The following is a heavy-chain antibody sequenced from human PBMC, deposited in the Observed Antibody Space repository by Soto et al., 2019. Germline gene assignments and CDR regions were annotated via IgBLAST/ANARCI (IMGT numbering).Heavy chain of an antibody. V-gene: IGHV1-18*01. Sequence: QVQLVQSGAEVKKPGASVKVSCKASGYTFTSYGISWVRQAPGQGLEWMGWISAYNGNTTYAQKLPGRVTMTTDTSTSTAYMELRSLRSDDTAVYYCARDDPNYSSSWYYFDYWGQGTLVTVSS. J-gene: IGHJ4*02. CDR2: ISAYNGNT. CDR1: GYTFTSYG. D-gene: IGHD6-13*01. CDR3: ARDDPNYSSSWYYFDY.